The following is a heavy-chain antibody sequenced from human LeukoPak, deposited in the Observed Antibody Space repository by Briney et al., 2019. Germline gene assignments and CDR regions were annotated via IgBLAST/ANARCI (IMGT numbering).Heavy chain of an antibody. J-gene: IGHJ6*03. Sequence: PGGSLILSCAASGFTFSSYAMSWVRQAPGKGLEWVSAISGSGGSTYYADSVKGRFTISRDNSKNTLYLQMNSLRAEDTAVYYCAKRDDSYYYYYMDVWGKGTTVTVSS. CDR3: AKRDDSYYYYYMDV. CDR2: ISGSGGST. CDR1: GFTFSSYA. D-gene: IGHD5-24*01. V-gene: IGHV3-23*01.